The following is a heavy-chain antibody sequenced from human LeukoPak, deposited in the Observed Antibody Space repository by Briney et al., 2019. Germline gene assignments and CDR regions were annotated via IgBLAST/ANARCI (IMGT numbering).Heavy chain of an antibody. CDR3: ARAPSSWSNFDY. V-gene: IGHV4-39*07. CDR2: IYYSGST. Sequence: SETLSLTCTVSGGSISSSSYYWGWIRQPPGKGLEWIGSIYYSGSTNYNPSLKSRVTISVDKSKNQFSLKLSSVTAADTAVYYCARAPSSWSNFDYWGQGTLVTVSS. J-gene: IGHJ4*02. D-gene: IGHD6-13*01. CDR1: GGSISSSSYY.